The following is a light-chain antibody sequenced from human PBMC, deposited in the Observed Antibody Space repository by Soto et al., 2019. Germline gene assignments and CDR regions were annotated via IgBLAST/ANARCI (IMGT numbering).Light chain of an antibody. CDR2: YDR. J-gene: IGLJ2*01. Sequence: ELTQPPSVSVAPGETARITCGESNIGTQSVHWYQQRPGQAPVLVIFYDRERPSGMPGRFSGSNSGNTATLTISRVEAGDEADYYCQVWDSNNDRAIFGGGTKLTVL. CDR3: QVWDSNNDRAI. V-gene: IGLV3-21*04. CDR1: NIGTQS.